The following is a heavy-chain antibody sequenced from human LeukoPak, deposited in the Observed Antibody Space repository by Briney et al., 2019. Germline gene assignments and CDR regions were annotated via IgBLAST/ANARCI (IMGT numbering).Heavy chain of an antibody. CDR1: GGSISSSSYY. D-gene: IGHD3-22*01. CDR2: IYYSGST. Sequence: PSETLSLTCTVSGGSISSSSYYWGWIRQPPGKGLDWIGSIYYSGSTYYNPSLKSRVTISVDTSKNQFSLKLSSVTAADTAVYYCARQSQSRSGYYPGAFDIWGQGTMVTVSS. V-gene: IGHV4-39*01. J-gene: IGHJ3*02. CDR3: ARQSQSRSGYYPGAFDI.